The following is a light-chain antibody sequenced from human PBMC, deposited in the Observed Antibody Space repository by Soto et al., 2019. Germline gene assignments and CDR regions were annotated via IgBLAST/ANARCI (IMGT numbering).Light chain of an antibody. V-gene: IGKV1-5*03. CDR2: KAS. CDR3: KQYNSYPWT. Sequence: DIQMHKSPATLSASVGDSFTITGRASQNIYTWLAWYQQKPGKAHKLLIYKASSLESGVPSRFSGSGSGTEFTLTISSLQPDDFATYYCKQYNSYPWTVGKGNKV. J-gene: IGKJ1*01. CDR1: QNIYTW.